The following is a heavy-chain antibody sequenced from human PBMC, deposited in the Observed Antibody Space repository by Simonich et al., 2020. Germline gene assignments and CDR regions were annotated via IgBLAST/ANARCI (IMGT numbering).Heavy chain of an antibody. D-gene: IGHD4-17*01. CDR1: GFTFSSYG. CDR3: AKESTVSRWDYYYGMDV. V-gene: IGHV3-30*18. CDR2: IWYDGSNK. J-gene: IGHJ6*02. Sequence: QVQLVESGGGVVQPGRSLRLSCAASGFTFSSYGMHWGRQAPGKGLDWVAIIWYDGSNKYYADSGKGRFTISRDNSKNTLYLQMNSLRAEDTAMYYCAKESTVSRWDYYYGMDVWGQGTTVTVSS.